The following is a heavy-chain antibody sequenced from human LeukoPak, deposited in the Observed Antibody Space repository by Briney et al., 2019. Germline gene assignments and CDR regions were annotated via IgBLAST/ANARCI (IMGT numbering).Heavy chain of an antibody. J-gene: IGHJ6*04. CDR3: AKRGVQGYMDV. D-gene: IGHD1-26*01. Sequence: PGGSLRLSCAASGFTFTDYSMSWVRQAPGKGLEWVSSIIADGEYTYYAGSVKGRFTISRDNSKNTLTLQMSSLRAEDTALYYCAKRGVQGYMDVWGKGSTVIVSS. V-gene: IGHV3-23*01. CDR1: GFTFTDYS. CDR2: IIADGEYT.